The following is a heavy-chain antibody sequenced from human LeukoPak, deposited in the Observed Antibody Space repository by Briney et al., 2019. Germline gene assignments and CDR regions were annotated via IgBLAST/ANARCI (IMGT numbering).Heavy chain of an antibody. CDR3: ARWDYGGNHASGAFDI. J-gene: IGHJ3*02. D-gene: IGHD4-23*01. CDR1: GGSISSDY. V-gene: IGHV4-59*08. CDR2: IYYSGSTNY. Sequence: SETLSLTCSLSGGSISSDYSSWLRQPPGKGLEWIGYIYYSGSTNYNYNPSLKSRVTISLDTSKNQFSLKLSSVTAADTAVYYCARWDYGGNHASGAFDIWGQGTMVTVSS.